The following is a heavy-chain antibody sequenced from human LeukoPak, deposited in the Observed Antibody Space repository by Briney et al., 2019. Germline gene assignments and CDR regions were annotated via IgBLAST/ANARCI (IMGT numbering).Heavy chain of an antibody. CDR3: ARDIVVVTAPSPFDY. J-gene: IGHJ4*02. D-gene: IGHD2-21*02. CDR2: VSAYNGNT. V-gene: IGHV1-18*01. CDR1: GYTFTSYG. Sequence: ASVKVSCKASGYTFTSYGISWVRQAPGQGLEWMGWVSAYNGNTNYAQKVQGRVTMTTDTSTSTAYMELRSLRSDDTAVYYCARDIVVVTAPSPFDYWGQGTLVTVSP.